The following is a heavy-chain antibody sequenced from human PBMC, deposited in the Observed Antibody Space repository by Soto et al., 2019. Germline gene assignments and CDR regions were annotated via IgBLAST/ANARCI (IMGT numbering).Heavy chain of an antibody. CDR1: GFTADDYA. V-gene: IGHV3-9*02. CDR3: AKDMKWGGMTTIHYFDS. Sequence: EVQLVECGGGLVQPGTSLRLSCVASGFTADDYAMHWVRQAPGKGLEWVSGISSNSDTIDYADSVKGRFTISRDNAKNSLFLQMNSLRPEDTALYYCAKDMKWGGMTTIHYFDSWGQGTLVNVSS. J-gene: IGHJ4*02. D-gene: IGHD4-17*01. CDR2: ISSNSDTI.